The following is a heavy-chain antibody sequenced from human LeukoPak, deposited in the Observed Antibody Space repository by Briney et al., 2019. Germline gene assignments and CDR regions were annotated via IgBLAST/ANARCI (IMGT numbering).Heavy chain of an antibody. CDR2: INPNSGGT. V-gene: IGHV1-2*02. D-gene: IGHD3-3*01. Sequence: ASVKVSCKVSGYTLTELSMHWVRQAPGQGLEWMGWINPNSGGTNYAQKFQGRVTMTRDTSISTAYMELSRLRSDDTAVYYCATAGKSYYDFWSGYLDYYYYYYMDVWGKGTTVTVSS. CDR3: ATAGKSYYDFWSGYLDYYYYYYMDV. CDR1: GYTLTELS. J-gene: IGHJ6*03.